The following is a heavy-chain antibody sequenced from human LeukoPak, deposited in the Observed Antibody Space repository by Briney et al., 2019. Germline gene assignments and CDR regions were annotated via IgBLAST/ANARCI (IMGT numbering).Heavy chain of an antibody. Sequence: PGGSLRLSCAASGFTFSTYAMHWVRQAPGKGLEWVAFIWPDGSKKYSADSVKGRFASSRENSKNTVYLQMNDLRPEDTALYFCAKISSSAESNFDYWGQGTLLTVSS. CDR1: GFTFSTYA. D-gene: IGHD6-25*01. J-gene: IGHJ4*02. V-gene: IGHV3-30*02. CDR3: AKISSSAESNFDY. CDR2: IWPDGSKK.